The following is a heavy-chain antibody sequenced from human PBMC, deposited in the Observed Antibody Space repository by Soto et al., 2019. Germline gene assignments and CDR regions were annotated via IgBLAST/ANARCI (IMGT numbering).Heavy chain of an antibody. CDR1: GGSFSGYY. CDR3: ARGGVAGTYYYYYMDV. V-gene: IGHV4-34*01. Sequence: PSETLSLTCAVYGGSFSGYYWSWIRQPPGKGLEWIGEINHSGSTNYNPSLKSRVTISVDTSKNQFSLKLSSVTAADTAVYYCARGGVAGTYYYYYMDVWGKGTTVTVSS. CDR2: INHSGST. D-gene: IGHD6-19*01. J-gene: IGHJ6*03.